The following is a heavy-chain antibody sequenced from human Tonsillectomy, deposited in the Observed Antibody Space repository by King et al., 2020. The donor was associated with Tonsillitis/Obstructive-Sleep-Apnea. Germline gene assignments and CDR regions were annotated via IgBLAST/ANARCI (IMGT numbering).Heavy chain of an antibody. CDR2: ISGSGGST. Sequence: VQLVESGGGLVQPGGSLRLSCAASGFTFSSYAMSWVRQAPGKGLEWVSAISGSGGSTHYADSVKGRFTISRDNSKNTLYLQMNSLRAEDTALYYCAKPPLDTNAWDYYYYMDVWGNGTTVTVSS. V-gene: IGHV3-23*04. D-gene: IGHD5-18*01. CDR3: AKPPLDTNAWDYYYYMDV. J-gene: IGHJ6*03. CDR1: GFTFSSYA.